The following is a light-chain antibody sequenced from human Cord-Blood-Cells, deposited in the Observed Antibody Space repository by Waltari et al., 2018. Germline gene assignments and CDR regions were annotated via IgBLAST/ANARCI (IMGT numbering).Light chain of an antibody. CDR3: QQSYSTPRT. J-gene: IGKJ3*01. Sequence: DIPMTQSPSSLSASLGDRVTITCRASPSISSYLNWYQQKPGKAPKLLIYAASSLQSWVPSRFSGSGSGTDFTLTISSLQPEDFATYYFQQSYSTPRTFGPGTKVDIK. V-gene: IGKV1-39*01. CDR1: PSISSY. CDR2: AAS.